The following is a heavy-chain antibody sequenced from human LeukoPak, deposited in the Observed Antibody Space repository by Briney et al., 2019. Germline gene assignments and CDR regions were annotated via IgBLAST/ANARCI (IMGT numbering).Heavy chain of an antibody. Sequence: SVKVSCKASGYTFTSYHMHWVRQAPGQGLEWMGGIIPIFGTANYAQKFQGRVTITADESTSTAYMELSSLRSEDTAVYYCAREMTTVTSGFDYWGQGTLVTVSS. CDR3: AREMTTVTSGFDY. V-gene: IGHV1-69*13. J-gene: IGHJ4*02. D-gene: IGHD4-17*01. CDR2: IIPIFGTA. CDR1: GYTFTSYH.